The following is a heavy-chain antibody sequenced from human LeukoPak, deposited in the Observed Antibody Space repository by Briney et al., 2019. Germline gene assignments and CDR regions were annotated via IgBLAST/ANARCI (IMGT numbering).Heavy chain of an antibody. CDR1: GYTFTSYW. D-gene: IGHD3-10*01. CDR3: ARLPLVRGVDRHFDY. CDR2: IHPGDSDT. V-gene: IGHV5-51*01. Sequence: GESLEISCKGSGYTFTSYWIGWVRQMPGKGLEWMGIIHPGDSDTRYSPSFQGQVTISVDKSISTAYLQWSSLKASDTAMYFCARLPLVRGVDRHFDYWGQGTLVTVSS. J-gene: IGHJ4*02.